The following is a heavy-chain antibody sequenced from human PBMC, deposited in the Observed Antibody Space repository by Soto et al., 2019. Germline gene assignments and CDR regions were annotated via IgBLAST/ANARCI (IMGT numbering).Heavy chain of an antibody. V-gene: IGHV4-59*12. CDR2: IFYSGST. Sequence: PSETLSLTCTVSGGSISNYYWSWVRQPPGKGLEWIGYIFYSGSTNYNPSLKSRVTISVDRSKNQFSLKLSSVTAADTAVYYCARDKITGLFDYWGQGTLVTVSS. J-gene: IGHJ4*02. CDR3: ARDKITGLFDY. D-gene: IGHD2-8*02. CDR1: GGSISNYY.